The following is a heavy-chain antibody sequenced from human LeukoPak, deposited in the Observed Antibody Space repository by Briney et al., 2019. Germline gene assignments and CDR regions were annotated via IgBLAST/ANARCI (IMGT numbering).Heavy chain of an antibody. CDR2: VFTSGDT. V-gene: IGHV4-4*07. D-gene: IGHD3-16*02. Sequence: PSETLSLTCTVSIGSSSPYYGSWIRQPAGKGLEWIGRVFTSGDTNYNPSLERRVTMSIDTSKNQFSLKLSSVTAADTAVYYCARGGGYRPDYWGQGTLVTVSS. J-gene: IGHJ4*02. CDR1: IGSSSPYY. CDR3: ARGGGYRPDY.